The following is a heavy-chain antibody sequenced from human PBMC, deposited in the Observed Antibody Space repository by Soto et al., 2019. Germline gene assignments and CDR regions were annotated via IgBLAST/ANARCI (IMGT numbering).Heavy chain of an antibody. CDR3: ARAISRDVT. D-gene: IGHD3-16*01. Sequence: QVQLVQSGAEMKKPGASVKLSCKTSGINYNTYAIHWVRQAPGQGLEWMGWINAGNGDTRYSQNFQGRVTLTRDTSASTVYMDLDSLKSEDTGVYYCARAISRDVTWGQGTLVTVSS. CDR2: INAGNGDT. CDR1: GINYNTYA. V-gene: IGHV1-3*01. J-gene: IGHJ4*02.